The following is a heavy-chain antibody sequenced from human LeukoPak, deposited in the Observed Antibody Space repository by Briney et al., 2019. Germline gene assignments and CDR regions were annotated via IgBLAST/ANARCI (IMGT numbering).Heavy chain of an antibody. V-gene: IGHV3-33*01. CDR1: GLTFSSYG. D-gene: IGHD3-22*01. Sequence: GGSLRLSCAASGLTFSSYGMHWVRQAPGKGLEWVAVIWYDGSNKYYADSVKGRFTISRDNSKNTLYLQMNSLRAEDTAVYYCARVSLSYYDSSGYFDYWGQGTLVTVSS. J-gene: IGHJ4*02. CDR2: IWYDGSNK. CDR3: ARVSLSYYDSSGYFDY.